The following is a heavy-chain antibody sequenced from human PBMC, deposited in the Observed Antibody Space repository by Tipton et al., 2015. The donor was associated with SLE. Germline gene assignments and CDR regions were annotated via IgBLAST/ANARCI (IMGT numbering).Heavy chain of an antibody. Sequence: QLVQSGAEVKKPGESLKISCRGSGYTFTNSWIGWVRQMPGKGLEWMGMIYPGDSDTRYSPSFEGQVTISADKSVSAAYLHWTSVRASDPAIYYCAKRGGAWNAALYTFDVWGQGTAVTVSS. CDR2: IYPGDSDT. CDR3: AKRGGAWNAALYTFDV. D-gene: IGHD1-1*01. CDR1: GYTFTNSW. V-gene: IGHV5-51*03. J-gene: IGHJ3*01.